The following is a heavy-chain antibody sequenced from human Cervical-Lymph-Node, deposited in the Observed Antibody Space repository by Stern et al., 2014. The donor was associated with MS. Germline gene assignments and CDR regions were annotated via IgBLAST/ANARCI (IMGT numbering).Heavy chain of an antibody. CDR2: IYHFGTT. CDR3: ARSSDHDYYFDY. V-gene: IGHV4-4*02. CDR1: GGSISSRNS. J-gene: IGHJ4*02. Sequence: QVQLVESGPGLVKPSGTLSLTCAVSGGSISSRNSWNWVRQSPGKGLEWIGEIYHFGTTNYNPSLRSRVTISVDKSKNHFSLKLTSVTAADTAVYYCARSSDHDYYFDYWGQGTLVTVSS. D-gene: IGHD3-16*01.